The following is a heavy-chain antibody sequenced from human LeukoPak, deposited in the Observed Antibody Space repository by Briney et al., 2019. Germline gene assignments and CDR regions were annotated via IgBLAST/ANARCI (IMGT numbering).Heavy chain of an antibody. D-gene: IGHD2-15*01. CDR2: IYYSGST. CDR1: GGSISSYY. V-gene: IGHV4-59*01. Sequence: SETLSLTCTVSGGSISSYYWSWIRQPAGKGLEWIGYIYYSGSTNYNPSLKSRVTISVDTSKNQFSLKLSSVTAADTAVYYCARASLDCSGGSCGWWFDPWGQGTLVTVSS. CDR3: ARASLDCSGGSCGWWFDP. J-gene: IGHJ5*02.